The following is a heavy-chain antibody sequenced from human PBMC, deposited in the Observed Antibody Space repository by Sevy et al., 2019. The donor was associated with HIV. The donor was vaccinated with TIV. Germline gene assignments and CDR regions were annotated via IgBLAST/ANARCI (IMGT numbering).Heavy chain of an antibody. Sequence: GGSLRLSCAASGFTFSSHDMHWVRQAPGKGLEWVAVIWYDGSNKYYADSVKGRFTISRDNSKSTLFLQINSLRAEDTAVYFCARDKDYSNYLPDYWGQGTLVTVSS. CDR3: ARDKDYSNYLPDY. D-gene: IGHD4-4*01. V-gene: IGHV3-33*01. CDR2: IWYDGSNK. CDR1: GFTFSSHD. J-gene: IGHJ4*02.